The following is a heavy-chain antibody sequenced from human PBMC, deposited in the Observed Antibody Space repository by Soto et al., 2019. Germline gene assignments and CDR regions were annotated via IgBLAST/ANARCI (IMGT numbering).Heavy chain of an antibody. D-gene: IGHD3-16*01. V-gene: IGHV3-7*01. CDR3: ARDLDIDV. Sequence: EVQLVESGGGLVQPGGSLRLSCAASGFTFTSYWMTWVRQAPGKGLEWVASIKQDGSQTYYMDSVKGRFTISRDNAKNSLYLQMNSLRAEDSAVYYCARDLDIDVWGKGTTVTVSS. CDR1: GFTFTSYW. J-gene: IGHJ6*03. CDR2: IKQDGSQT.